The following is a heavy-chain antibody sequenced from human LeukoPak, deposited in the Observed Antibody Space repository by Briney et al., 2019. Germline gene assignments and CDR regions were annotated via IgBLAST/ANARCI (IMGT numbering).Heavy chain of an antibody. J-gene: IGHJ4*02. Sequence: GGSLRLSCAASGFTFSSYWKHWVRQAPGKGLVRVSRITGDGSGANYADSVKGRFTISRDNAKNTLYLQMNSLRAEDTAVYYCARFAVTTAGDYWGQGTLVTVSS. CDR1: GFTFSSYW. CDR3: ARFAVTTAGDY. V-gene: IGHV3-74*01. D-gene: IGHD1-1*01. CDR2: ITGDGSGA.